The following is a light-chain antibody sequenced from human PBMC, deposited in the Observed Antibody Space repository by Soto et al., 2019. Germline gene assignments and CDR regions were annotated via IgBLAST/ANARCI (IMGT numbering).Light chain of an antibody. CDR2: EVI. CDR3: SSYGGNNNVV. CDR1: SSDVGSYNR. V-gene: IGLV2-8*01. J-gene: IGLJ3*02. Sequence: QSALTQPPSVSGSPGQSVTISCTGTSSDVGSYNRVSWYQQPPGTAPKLIIYEVIKRSSGVPDRFSGSKSGNTASLTVSGLQAEDEADYYCSSYGGNNNVVFGGGTKLTVL.